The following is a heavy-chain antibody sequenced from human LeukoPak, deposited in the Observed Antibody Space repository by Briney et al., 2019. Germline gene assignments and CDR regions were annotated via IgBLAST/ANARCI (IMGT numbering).Heavy chain of an antibody. CDR3: ARRAIAAAGQPCDH. CDR2: INHSGST. CDR1: GGSISSGGYY. J-gene: IGHJ4*02. D-gene: IGHD6-13*01. V-gene: IGHV4-39*07. Sequence: MPSETLSLTCTVSGGSISSGGYYWSWIRQPPGKGLEWIGEINHSGSTNYNPSLKSRVTISVDTSKNQFSLKLSSVTAADTAVYYCARRAIAAAGQPCDHWGQGTLVTVSS.